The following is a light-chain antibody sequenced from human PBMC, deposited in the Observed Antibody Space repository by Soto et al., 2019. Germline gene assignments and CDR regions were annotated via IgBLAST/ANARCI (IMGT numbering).Light chain of an antibody. V-gene: IGKV1-5*03. J-gene: IGKJ1*01. CDR1: QSISSW. CDR2: KAS. CDR3: QQYNSYWT. Sequence: DIQMTQSPSTLSASVGDRVTITCRASQSISSWLAWYQQKPGKAPKLLIYKASSLESGVPSRFSGSGAGTEFTLTISRLQPDDFAPYYCQQYNSYWTFGQGTKGQIK.